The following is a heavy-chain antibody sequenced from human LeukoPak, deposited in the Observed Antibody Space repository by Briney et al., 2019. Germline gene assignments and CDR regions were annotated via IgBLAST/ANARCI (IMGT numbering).Heavy chain of an antibody. J-gene: IGHJ6*03. V-gene: IGHV1-69*06. D-gene: IGHD3-10*01. CDR3: ARAVNGLTMVRGVRDYYYYMDV. Sequence: ASVKVSCKASGGTFSNYAISWVRQAPGQGLEWMGGIIPIFGTANYAQKFQGSFTITADKSTSTAYLELSSLRSEDTAVYFCARAVNGLTMVRGVRDYYYYMDVWGKGTTVTVSS. CDR1: GGTFSNYA. CDR2: IIPIFGTA.